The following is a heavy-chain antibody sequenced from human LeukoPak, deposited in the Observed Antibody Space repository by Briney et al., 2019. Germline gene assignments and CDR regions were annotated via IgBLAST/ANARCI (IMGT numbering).Heavy chain of an antibody. V-gene: IGHV3-30*02. D-gene: IGHD4-11*01. CDR1: GFTF. CDR2: IMYDGSDK. CDR3: AREGGDYSTNWFDP. J-gene: IGHJ5*02. Sequence: GGSLRLSCAASGFTFNWVRQAPGKGLEWVAFIMYDGSDKYYADSVKGRFTISRDNAKNTLYLQMNSLRAEDTAVYYCAREGGDYSTNWFDPWGQGTLVTVSS.